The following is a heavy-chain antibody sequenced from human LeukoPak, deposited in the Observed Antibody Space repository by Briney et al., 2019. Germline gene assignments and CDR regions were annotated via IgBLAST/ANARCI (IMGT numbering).Heavy chain of an antibody. CDR3: AKIRTPGARGFADY. Sequence: PGRSLRLSCAASGFTFSSYSMNWVRQAPGKGLEWVSYISSSSSTIYYADSVKGRFTISRDNSKNTLYLQMNSLSAEDTAVYYCAKIRTPGARGFADYWGQGTLVTVSS. D-gene: IGHD1-26*01. CDR2: ISSSSSTI. V-gene: IGHV3-48*01. CDR1: GFTFSSYS. J-gene: IGHJ4*02.